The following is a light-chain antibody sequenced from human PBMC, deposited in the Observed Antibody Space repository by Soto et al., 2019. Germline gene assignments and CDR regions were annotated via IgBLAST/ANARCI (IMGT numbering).Light chain of an antibody. CDR1: ESVGRN. V-gene: IGKV3-15*01. CDR2: GAS. J-gene: IGKJ1*01. CDR3: QQYNDWPRT. Sequence: IVMTQSPATLSVSPGERATLSCRASESVGRNLAWYQQKPGQPPRLLLYGASSRATGVPARFGGSGSGSEFTLTISGLQSEDFAVYFCQQYNDWPRTFGQSTKVDIK.